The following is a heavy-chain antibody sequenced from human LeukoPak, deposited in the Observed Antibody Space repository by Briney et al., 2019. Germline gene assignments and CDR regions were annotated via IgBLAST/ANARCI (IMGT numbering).Heavy chain of an antibody. CDR1: GFTVNNHF. CDR2: IYSGGST. D-gene: IGHD5-18*01. Sequence: PGGSLRLSCAVSGFTVNNHFMSWVRQAPGKGLEWVSIIYSGGSTHYTDSVKGRFTISRDNSKITLYLQMNSLRTEDTAVYYCAKPLDVTTPMDGFDYWGQGTLVTVSS. V-gene: IGHV3-66*04. J-gene: IGHJ4*02. CDR3: AKPLDVTTPMDGFDY.